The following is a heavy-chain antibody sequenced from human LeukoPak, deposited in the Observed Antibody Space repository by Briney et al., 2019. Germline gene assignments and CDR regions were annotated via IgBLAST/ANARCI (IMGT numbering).Heavy chain of an antibody. D-gene: IGHD6-13*01. CDR1: GGSISSSSYY. V-gene: IGHV4-39*07. CDR2: IYYSGST. J-gene: IGHJ4*02. CDR3: ASMMGVAAAGTFDY. Sequence: SETLSLTCTVSGGSISSSSYYWVWIRQPPGKGLEWIGTIYYSGSTNYNPSLKSRVTISVDTSKNQFSLKLSSVTAADTAVYYCASMMGVAAAGTFDYWGQGTLVTVSS.